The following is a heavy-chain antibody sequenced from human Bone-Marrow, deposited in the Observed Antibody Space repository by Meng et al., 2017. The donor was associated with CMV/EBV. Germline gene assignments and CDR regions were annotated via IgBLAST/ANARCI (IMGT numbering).Heavy chain of an antibody. CDR1: GYTFTGYY. Sequence: ASVKVSCKASGYTFTGYYMHWVRQAPGQGLEWMGWINPNSGGTNYAQKFQGRVTMTRDTSISTAYMELSRLRTDDTAVYYCARGGERNVVVSAAIPDITFDPWGQGTLVTVSS. CDR3: ARGGERNVVVSAAIPDITFDP. D-gene: IGHD2-2*01. J-gene: IGHJ5*02. V-gene: IGHV1-2*02. CDR2: INPNSGGT.